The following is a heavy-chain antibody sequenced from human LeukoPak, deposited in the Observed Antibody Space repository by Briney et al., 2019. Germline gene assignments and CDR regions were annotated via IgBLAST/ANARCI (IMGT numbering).Heavy chain of an antibody. CDR3: ARDGSQDYGDWGYFDY. CDR1: GFTFSRYA. D-gene: IGHD4-17*01. CDR2: ISYDGSNK. V-gene: IGHV3-30-3*01. Sequence: GRSLRLSCAASGFTFSRYAMHWVRQAPGKGLEWVAVISYDGSNKYYADSVKGRFTISRDNSKNTLYLQMNSLRAEDTAVYYCARDGSQDYGDWGYFDYWGQGTLVTVSS. J-gene: IGHJ4*02.